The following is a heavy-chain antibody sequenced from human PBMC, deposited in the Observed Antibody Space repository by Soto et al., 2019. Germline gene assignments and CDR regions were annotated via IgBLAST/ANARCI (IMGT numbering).Heavy chain of an antibody. CDR1: GYTLTELA. J-gene: IGHJ4*02. Sequence: ASGKVSCKVSGYTLTELAMRWVRQAPGKGLEWMGGFDPEDGETIHAQKFQGRVTMTEDTSTDTAYMELSSLRSEDTAVYYCATLITMVRGDNVDYWGQGTLVTVS. CDR2: FDPEDGET. D-gene: IGHD3-10*01. CDR3: ATLITMVRGDNVDY. V-gene: IGHV1-24*01.